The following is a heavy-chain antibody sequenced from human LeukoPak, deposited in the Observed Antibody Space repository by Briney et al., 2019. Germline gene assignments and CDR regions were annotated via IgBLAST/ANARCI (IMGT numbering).Heavy chain of an antibody. Sequence: SETLSLTCTVSGGSIIGYYWSWIRQPPGKRLEWIGYIHSSGSTKSNPSLKSRVTISVDTSKNQLSLKLSSLTAADTAVYYCARQLWTTPYNFDNWGQGTLVTVSS. CDR1: GGSIIGYY. D-gene: IGHD3/OR15-3a*01. J-gene: IGHJ4*02. CDR2: IHSSGST. V-gene: IGHV4-59*08. CDR3: ARQLWTTPYNFDN.